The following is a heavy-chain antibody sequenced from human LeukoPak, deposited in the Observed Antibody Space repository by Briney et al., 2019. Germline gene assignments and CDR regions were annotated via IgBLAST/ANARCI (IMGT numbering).Heavy chain of an antibody. CDR3: ARDRPGSYWYFDL. V-gene: IGHV4-59*01. Sequence: LSLTCTVSGGSISSYYWSWIRQPPGKGLEWVGHIYYLGSTNYNPSLKSRVTISIDTSKNYFSLRLNSVIAADTAVYYCARDRPGSYWYFDLWGRGTLVTVSS. J-gene: IGHJ2*01. D-gene: IGHD3-10*01. CDR1: GGSISSYY. CDR2: IYYLGST.